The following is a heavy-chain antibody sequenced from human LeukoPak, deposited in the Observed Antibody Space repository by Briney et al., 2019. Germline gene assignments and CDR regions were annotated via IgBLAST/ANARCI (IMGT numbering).Heavy chain of an antibody. CDR3: ARGRADYVWGSYRYTGPVYFDY. D-gene: IGHD3-16*02. V-gene: IGHV4-34*01. Sequence: SETLSLTCTVYSGSFSGYYWSWIRQPPGKGLEWIGEINHSGSTNYNPSLKSRVTISVDTSKNQFSLKLSSVTAADTAVYYCARGRADYVWGSYRYTGPVYFDYWGQGTLVTVSS. CDR2: INHSGST. J-gene: IGHJ4*02. CDR1: SGSFSGYY.